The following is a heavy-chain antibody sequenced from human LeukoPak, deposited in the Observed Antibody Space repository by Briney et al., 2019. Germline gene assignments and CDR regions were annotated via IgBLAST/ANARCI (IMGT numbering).Heavy chain of an antibody. Sequence: GGSLRLSCAASGFTFDDYAMHWVRQAPGKGLEWVSGISWNSGSIGYADSVKGRFTISRDNAKNSLYLQMNSLRAEDTAVYYCARDSVEGYYMDVWGKGTTVTVSS. J-gene: IGHJ6*03. CDR2: ISWNSGSI. CDR1: GFTFDDYA. CDR3: ARDSVEGYYMDV. D-gene: IGHD1-1*01. V-gene: IGHV3-9*01.